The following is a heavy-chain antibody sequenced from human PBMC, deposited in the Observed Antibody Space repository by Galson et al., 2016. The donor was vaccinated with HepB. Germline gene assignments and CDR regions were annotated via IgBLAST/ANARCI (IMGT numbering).Heavy chain of an antibody. V-gene: IGHV5-51*01. CDR3: ARVVTMTGTPFDA. CDR2: IYPGDSDA. Sequence: QSGAEVKKPGESLRISCTGSGSSSTTYWIGWVRQMPGKGLEWVGLIYPGDSDAKYSPSFEGQVTMSADMSTNTAYLQWSSLKASDVAIYYCARVVTMTGTPFDAWGQGTLVTVSS. CDR1: GSSSTTYW. D-gene: IGHD3-9*01. J-gene: IGHJ4*02.